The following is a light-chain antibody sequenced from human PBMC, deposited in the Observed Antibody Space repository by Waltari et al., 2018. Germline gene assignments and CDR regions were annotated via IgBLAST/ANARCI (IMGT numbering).Light chain of an antibody. Sequence: QSALTQPASVSGSPGQSITISCSGTDSDVGAYDFVSWYQQHPGKAPHLIIYEVSNRPSGISNRFSASKSGNTASLTIAGRQAEDEADDYCSSYTTSSAPGVFGTGTRVTVL. J-gene: IGLJ1*01. CDR3: SSYTTSSAPGV. V-gene: IGLV2-14*01. CDR1: DSDVGAYDF. CDR2: EVS.